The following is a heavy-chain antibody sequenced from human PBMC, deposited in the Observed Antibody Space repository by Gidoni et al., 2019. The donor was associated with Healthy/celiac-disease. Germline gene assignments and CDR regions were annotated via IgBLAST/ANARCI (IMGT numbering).Heavy chain of an antibody. V-gene: IGHV3-49*05. CDR1: GFTFGDYA. CDR3: TRDHSGYDYRENEGWQV. D-gene: IGHD5-12*01. J-gene: IGHJ4*02. Sequence: EVQLVESGGGLVKPGRSLRLSCTASGFTFGDYAMSWFRQAPGKGLEWVGFIRSKAYGGTTEYAYLQMNSLKTEDTAVYYCTRDHSGYDYRENEGWQVWGQGTLVTVSS. CDR2: IRSKAYGGTT.